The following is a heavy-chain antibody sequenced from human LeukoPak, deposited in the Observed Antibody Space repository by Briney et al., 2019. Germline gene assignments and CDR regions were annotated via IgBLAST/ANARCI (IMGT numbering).Heavy chain of an antibody. CDR2: ISWDGGST. J-gene: IGHJ4*02. CDR1: GFTFDDYT. Sequence: GGSLRLSCAASGFTFDDYTMHWVRQAPGKGLEWVSLISWDGGSTYYADSVKGRSTISRDNSKNSLYLQMNSLRTEDTALYYCAKDFSYSSSRPYYFDYWGQGTLVTVSS. V-gene: IGHV3-43*01. D-gene: IGHD6-13*01. CDR3: AKDFSYSSSRPYYFDY.